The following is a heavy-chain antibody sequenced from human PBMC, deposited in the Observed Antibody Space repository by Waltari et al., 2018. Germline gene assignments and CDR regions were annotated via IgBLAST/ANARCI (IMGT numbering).Heavy chain of an antibody. V-gene: IGHV4-59*01. CDR1: GGSISSYY. CDR3: ARGGPGWFDP. Sequence: QVQLQESGPGLVKPSETLSLTCTVSGGSISSYYWRWIRQPPGKGPEWIGYIYYSGSTNYNPSLKSRVTISVDTSKNQFSLKLSSVTAADTAVYYCARGGPGWFDPWGQGTLVTVSS. CDR2: IYYSGST. J-gene: IGHJ5*02.